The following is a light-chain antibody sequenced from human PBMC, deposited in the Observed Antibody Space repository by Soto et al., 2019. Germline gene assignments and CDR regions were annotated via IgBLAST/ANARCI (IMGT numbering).Light chain of an antibody. CDR3: TSYTSSSTLYV. V-gene: IGLV2-14*03. CDR1: TSEVGDYNY. J-gene: IGLJ1*01. Sequence: QSALTQPASVSGSPGQSITISCTGTTSEVGDYNYVSWYQQLPGKAPKLIIYDVSNRPSGVSNRFSASKSANAASLTISRLQADDEADYYCTSYTSSSTLYVFGTGTKVTVL. CDR2: DVS.